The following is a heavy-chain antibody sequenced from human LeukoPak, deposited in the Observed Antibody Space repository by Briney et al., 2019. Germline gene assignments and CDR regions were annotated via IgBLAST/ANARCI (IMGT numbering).Heavy chain of an antibody. J-gene: IGHJ4*02. Sequence: GASVKVSCKASGYTFNSYGITWVRQAPGQGLEWMAWISVYNGNRRYAQNFQGRVTLTTDKTTTTAYMELSSLGSEDTAVYYCVYGGNFYWGQGTLVTVSS. CDR1: GYTFNSYG. V-gene: IGHV1-18*01. CDR2: ISVYNGNR. D-gene: IGHD4-23*01. CDR3: VYGGNFY.